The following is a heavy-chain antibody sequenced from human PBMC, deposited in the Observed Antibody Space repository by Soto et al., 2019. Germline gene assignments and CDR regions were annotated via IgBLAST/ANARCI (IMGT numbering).Heavy chain of an antibody. CDR1: GGSISSSNW. J-gene: IGHJ2*01. CDR2: IYHTGST. V-gene: IGHV4-4*02. CDR3: ARGGGDWYFDL. D-gene: IGHD3-16*01. Sequence: QVQLQESGPGLVKPSGTLSLTCAVSGGSISSSNWWSWVRQPPGKGLEWIGEIYHTGSTKYNPSLKSRVTIPVAKSKNRPSLRLGCVPAADTAGYYCARGGGDWYFDLWGRGTLVTVSS.